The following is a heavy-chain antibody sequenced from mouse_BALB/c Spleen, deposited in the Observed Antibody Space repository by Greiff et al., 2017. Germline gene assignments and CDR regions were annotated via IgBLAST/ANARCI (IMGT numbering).Heavy chain of an antibody. CDR1: GFTFSSYG. V-gene: IGHV5-9-4*01. D-gene: IGHD2-10*02. Sequence: EVQVVESGGDLVKPGGSLKLSCAASGFTFSSYGMSWVRQTPDKRLEWVAEISSGGSYTYYPDTVTGRFTISRDNAKNTLYLEMSSLRSEDTAMYYGAREALYGNYYAMDYWGQGTSVTVSS. CDR2: ISSGGSYT. J-gene: IGHJ4*01. CDR3: AREALYGNYYAMDY.